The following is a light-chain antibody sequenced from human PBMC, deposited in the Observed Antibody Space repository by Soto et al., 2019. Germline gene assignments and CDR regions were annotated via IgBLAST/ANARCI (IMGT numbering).Light chain of an antibody. Sequence: DIPLTQSPPFLSASVGDRVTVTCRASQTINNYLAWFRKKEGKAPEFLIYPASTLQGGVPSRFSGHGFGINFTLTISSLQPEEFATYYCQQLRAYPHTFGQWTKLYIK. J-gene: IGKJ2*01. V-gene: IGKV1-9*01. CDR3: QQLRAYPHT. CDR2: PAS. CDR1: QTINNY.